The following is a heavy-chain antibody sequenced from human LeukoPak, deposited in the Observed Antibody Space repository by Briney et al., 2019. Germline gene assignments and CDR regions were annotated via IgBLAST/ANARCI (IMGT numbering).Heavy chain of an antibody. Sequence: GASVEVSCKVSGKTLSDLSIHWLRQPPGKGLEWLGGSDPEDGERIYAQMFQGRVTMTEDTSIDTAYMELSSLRSEDTAVYYCVTGFTTMAVDYFDYWGQGTLVTVSS. J-gene: IGHJ4*02. D-gene: IGHD5-18*01. CDR3: VTGFTTMAVDYFDY. CDR1: GKTLSDLS. V-gene: IGHV1-24*01. CDR2: SDPEDGER.